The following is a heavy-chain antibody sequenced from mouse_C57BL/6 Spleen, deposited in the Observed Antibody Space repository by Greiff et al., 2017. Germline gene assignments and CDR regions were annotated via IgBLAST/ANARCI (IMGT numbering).Heavy chain of an antibody. Sequence: VHLVESGAELVKPGASVKISCKASGYAFSSYWMNWVKQRPGKGLEWIGQIYPGDGDTNYNGKFKGKATLTADKSSSTAYMQLSSLTSEDSAVYFCARHITTGERDYWGQGTTLTVSS. V-gene: IGHV1-80*01. J-gene: IGHJ2*01. CDR1: GYAFSSYW. CDR3: ARHITTGERDY. D-gene: IGHD1-1*01. CDR2: IYPGDGDT.